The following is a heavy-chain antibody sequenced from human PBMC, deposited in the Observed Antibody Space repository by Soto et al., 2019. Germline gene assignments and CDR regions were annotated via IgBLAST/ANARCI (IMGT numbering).Heavy chain of an antibody. CDR2: ISSSGSTL. V-gene: IGHV3-11*04. Sequence: GGSLRLSCAPSGFISNNYYMSWIRQAPGKGLEWVSYISSSGSTLYYADSVKGRFTISRDNAKNSLYLQMNSLRAEDTAVYYCARDHTSYYDFWSGYYRYYGMDVWGQGTTVTVSS. D-gene: IGHD3-3*01. CDR3: ARDHTSYYDFWSGYYRYYGMDV. CDR1: GFISNNYY. J-gene: IGHJ6*02.